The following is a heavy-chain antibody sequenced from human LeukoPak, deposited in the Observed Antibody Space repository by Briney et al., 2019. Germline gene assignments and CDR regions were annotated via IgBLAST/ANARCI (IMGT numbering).Heavy chain of an antibody. CDR3: ARDAVIHYGMDV. J-gene: IGHJ6*02. CDR1: GFTFSSYA. V-gene: IGHV3-30*04. Sequence: GGSLRLSCAASGFTFSSYAMHWVRQAPGKGLEWVAVISYDGSNKYYADSVKGRFTISRDNSKNTLYLQMNSLRAEDTAVYYCARDAVIHYGMDVWGQGTTVTVSS. CDR2: ISYDGSNK. D-gene: IGHD2-21*01.